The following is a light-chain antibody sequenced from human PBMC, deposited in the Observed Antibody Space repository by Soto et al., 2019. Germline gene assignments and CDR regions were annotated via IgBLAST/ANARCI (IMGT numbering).Light chain of an antibody. V-gene: IGLV2-14*01. J-gene: IGLJ1*01. CDR2: EVS. CDR3: ASYLTTSPLEV. CDR1: SSDVGDYKY. Sequence: QSVLTQPASVSGSPGQSITISCTGTSSDVGDYKYVSWYQHHPGKAPKVMIYEVSKRPSGVSNRFSGSKSGNTASLTISGLQAADEADYYCASYLTTSPLEVFGTGTKLTVL.